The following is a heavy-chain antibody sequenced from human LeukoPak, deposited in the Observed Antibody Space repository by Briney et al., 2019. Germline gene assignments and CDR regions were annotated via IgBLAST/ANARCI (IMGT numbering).Heavy chain of an antibody. Sequence: SETLSLTCTVSGGSISRGGYYWSWIRQHPGKGLEWIGYIYYSGSTYYNPSLKSRVTISVGTSKNQFSLKLSSVTAADTAVYYCARERIEVVPAVIGYNWSDPWGQGTLVTVSS. CDR1: GGSISRGGYY. CDR3: ARERIEVVPAVIGYNWSDP. D-gene: IGHD2-2*01. CDR2: IYYSGST. V-gene: IGHV4-31*03. J-gene: IGHJ5*02.